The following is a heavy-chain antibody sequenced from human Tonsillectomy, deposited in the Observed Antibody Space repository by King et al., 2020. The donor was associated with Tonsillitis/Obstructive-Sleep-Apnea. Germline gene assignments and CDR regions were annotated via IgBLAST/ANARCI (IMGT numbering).Heavy chain of an antibody. J-gene: IGHJ3*01. CDR2: IKSKADRGTT. D-gene: IGHD2-21*01. CDR1: GFTFSDAW. V-gene: IGHV3-15*01. Sequence: VQLVESGGGLVKPGGSLRLSCAASGFTFSDAWMSWVRQAPGKGLEWVGRIKSKADRGTTDYAAPVKGRFTISRDDSKNTLYLQMNSLKTEDTAMYYCTTEDQMLVIGGHDAFDFWGQGTMVTVSS. CDR3: TTEDQMLVIGGHDAFDF.